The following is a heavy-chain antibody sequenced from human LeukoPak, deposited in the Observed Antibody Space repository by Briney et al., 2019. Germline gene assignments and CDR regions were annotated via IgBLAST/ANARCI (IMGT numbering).Heavy chain of an antibody. CDR2: INPSGGST. Sequence: ASVTVSCTASGSTFTSYYMHWVRQAPGQGLEWMGIINPSGGSTSYEHKFQGRVTMTRDMATSTVYMLLSSLRSEDTAVYYCAREREILQPFDSWGQGTLVTVSS. CDR1: GSTFTSYY. J-gene: IGHJ4*02. D-gene: IGHD1-26*01. V-gene: IGHV1-46*01. CDR3: AREREILQPFDS.